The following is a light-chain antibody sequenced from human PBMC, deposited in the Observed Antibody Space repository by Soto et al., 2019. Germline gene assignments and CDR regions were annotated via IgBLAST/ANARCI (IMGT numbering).Light chain of an antibody. V-gene: IGKV3-15*01. CDR3: QEYFQWPPGM. CDR1: QFVSTR. Sequence: EIVVTQSPATLSASPGERVTLTCRASQFVSTRLAWYQQRPGQVPRLLIYDAYTRALGISARFSGSGSGTEFTLTISGLQSEDFALYYCQEYFQWPPGMFGPGTKVDIK. J-gene: IGKJ1*01. CDR2: DAY.